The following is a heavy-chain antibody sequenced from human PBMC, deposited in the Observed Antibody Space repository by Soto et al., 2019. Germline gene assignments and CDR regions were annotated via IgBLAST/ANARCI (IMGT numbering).Heavy chain of an antibody. D-gene: IGHD4-17*01. Sequence: QVQLVQSGAEVKKPGSSVKVSCKASGGTFTSYAISWVRQAPGQGLEWMGGIIPIFGTTNYAHNFLHRVTMTADESTSTAYMELSSLRSEDTAVYYCASPSGKSGDYGGYEAFDIWGQGTMVTVSS. CDR2: IIPIFGTT. CDR3: ASPSGKSGDYGGYEAFDI. V-gene: IGHV1-69*01. J-gene: IGHJ3*02. CDR1: GGTFTSYA.